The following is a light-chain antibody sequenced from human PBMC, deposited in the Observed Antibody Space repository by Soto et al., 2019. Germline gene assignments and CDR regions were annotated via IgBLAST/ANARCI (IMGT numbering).Light chain of an antibody. CDR2: AAS. J-gene: IGKJ4*01. CDR3: QQSYSTPLT. CDR1: QSISTY. Sequence: DIQMTQSPTSLSASVGDRVTIACRASQSISTYLNWYQQKPGNAPKLLIYAASSLQSGVPSRFSGSGSATDFTLTISSLQPEDFATYYCQQSYSTPLTFGGGTKVDIK. V-gene: IGKV1-39*01.